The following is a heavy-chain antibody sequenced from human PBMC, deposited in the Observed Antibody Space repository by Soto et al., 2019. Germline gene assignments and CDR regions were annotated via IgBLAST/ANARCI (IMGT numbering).Heavy chain of an antibody. CDR2: ISGSGGST. J-gene: IGHJ3*02. CDR1: GFTFSSYA. V-gene: IGHV3-23*01. Sequence: GGSLRLSCAASGFTFSSYAMSWVRQAPGKGLEWVSAISGSGGSTYYADSVKGRFTISRDNSKNTLYLQMNSLRAEDTAVYYCAKDRALPRPARYYYDSSGYQDAFDIWGQGTMVTVSS. CDR3: AKDRALPRPARYYYDSSGYQDAFDI. D-gene: IGHD3-22*01.